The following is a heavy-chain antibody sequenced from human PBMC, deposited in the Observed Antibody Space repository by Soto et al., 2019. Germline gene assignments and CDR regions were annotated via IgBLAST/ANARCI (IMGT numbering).Heavy chain of an antibody. CDR3: ARAPGSSSRPLVFDY. D-gene: IGHD6-6*01. CDR1: GDTFTSNG. Sequence: QVQVVQSGAEVKRPGASVKVSCKASGDTFTSNGISWVRQAPGQGLERLAWISIYNGNTQYAQKVQARVTMTTDTSTNTAYMELRSLRSDDTAVYYCARAPGSSSRPLVFDYWGQGTLVTVSA. CDR2: ISIYNGNT. V-gene: IGHV1-18*04. J-gene: IGHJ4*02.